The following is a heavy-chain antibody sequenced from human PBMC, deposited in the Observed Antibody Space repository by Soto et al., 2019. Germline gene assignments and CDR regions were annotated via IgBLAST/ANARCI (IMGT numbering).Heavy chain of an antibody. CDR1: AFPFSRSA. D-gene: IGHD3-10*01. CDR2: IPHDGNNE. CDR3: ARGLDKSAGGAFDI. J-gene: IGHJ3*02. Sequence: WGSLRVSWAASAFPFSRSAMHWLRQAPGKGLEWVAVIPHDGNNEDYTDSVRGRFTISRDNSKNTFYLQMNSLRGEDTAVYYCARGLDKSAGGAFDIWGQGTMVTVSS. V-gene: IGHV3-33*01.